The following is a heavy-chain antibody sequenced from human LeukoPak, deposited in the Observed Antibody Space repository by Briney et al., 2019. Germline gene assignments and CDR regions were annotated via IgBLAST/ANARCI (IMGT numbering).Heavy chain of an antibody. CDR2: INPNSGST. CDR1: GYTFTGYY. V-gene: IGHV1-2*02. D-gene: IGHD3-10*01. Sequence: ASVKVSCKASGYTFTGYYMHWVRQAPGQGLEWMGWINPNSGSTNYAQKFQGRVTMTRDTSISTAYMELSRLRSDDTAVYYCARWQGSGEEKVDYWGQGTLVTVSS. CDR3: ARWQGSGEEKVDY. J-gene: IGHJ4*02.